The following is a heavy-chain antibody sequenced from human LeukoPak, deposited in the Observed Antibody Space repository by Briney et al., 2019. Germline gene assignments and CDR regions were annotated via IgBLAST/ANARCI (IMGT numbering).Heavy chain of an antibody. V-gene: IGHV3-48*01. CDR1: GFTFSSYS. CDR2: ISSSSSTI. CDR3: ARAGYSYGFYYIDV. J-gene: IGHJ6*03. D-gene: IGHD5-18*01. Sequence: GGSLRLSCAASGFTFSSYSMNWVRQAPGKGLEGVSYISSSSSTIYYADSVKGRFTISRDNAKNSLYLQMNSLRAEDTAVYYCARAGYSYGFYYIDVWGKGTTVTVSS.